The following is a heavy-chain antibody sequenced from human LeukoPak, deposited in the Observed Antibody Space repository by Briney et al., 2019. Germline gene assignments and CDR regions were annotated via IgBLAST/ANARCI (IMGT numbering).Heavy chain of an antibody. CDR1: GGSISSSSYY. CDR2: IYYSGST. D-gene: IGHD3-10*01. J-gene: IGHJ4*02. V-gene: IGHV4-39*01. CDR3: ARHPANYYGSGSYYLYFDY. Sequence: KTSETLSLTRTVSGGSISSSSYYWGWIRQPPGKGLEWIGSIYYSGSTYYNPSLKSRVTISVDTSKNQFSLKLSSVTAADTAVYYCARHPANYYGSGSYYLYFDYWGQGTLVTVSS.